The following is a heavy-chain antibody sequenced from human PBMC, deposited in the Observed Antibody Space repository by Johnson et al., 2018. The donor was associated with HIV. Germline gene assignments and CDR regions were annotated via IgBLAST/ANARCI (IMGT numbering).Heavy chain of an antibody. D-gene: IGHD2-8*02. CDR3: ARDVLGDGTYPPDAFDI. CDR1: GFTLSNHW. V-gene: IGHV3-7*05. J-gene: IGHJ3*02. Sequence: VQLVESGGGLVQPGGSLRLSCAASGFTLSNHWMSWVRQAPGKGLEYVANVNQDGSAKFYVDSVKGRFTISRDNAKNSLYLQVHSLRVEDTAVYYCARDVLGDGTYPPDAFDIWGQGTMVTVSS. CDR2: VNQDGSAK.